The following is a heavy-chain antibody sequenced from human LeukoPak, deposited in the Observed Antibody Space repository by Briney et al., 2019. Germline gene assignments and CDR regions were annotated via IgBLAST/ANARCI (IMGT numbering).Heavy chain of an antibody. CDR2: INPNSGGT. J-gene: IGHJ1*01. Sequence: ASVKVSCKASGYTFTGYYMHWVRQAPGQGLEWMGWINPNSGGTIYAQSFHGRVTMTKDTSISTAYMEPSSLRSDDTAVYYCAIIVGATPTQHRCQGTLVTVSS. V-gene: IGHV1-2*02. CDR1: GYTFTGYY. D-gene: IGHD1-26*01. CDR3: AIIVGATPTQH.